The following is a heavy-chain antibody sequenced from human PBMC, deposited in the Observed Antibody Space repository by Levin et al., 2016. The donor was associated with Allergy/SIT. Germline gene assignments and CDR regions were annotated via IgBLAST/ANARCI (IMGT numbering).Heavy chain of an antibody. CDR2: IKQYGSEK. J-gene: IGHJ6*02. CDR3: ARCFLLWFGESCNFGMDV. V-gene: IGHV3-7*01. CDR1: GFMFRSYW. Sequence: GGSLRLSCAASGFMFRSYWMSWVRQAPGKGLEWVANIKQYGSEKYYVDSVKGRFTISRDNAKNSLYLHMNSLRAEDTAVYYCARCFLLWFGESCNFGMDVWGQGTTVTVSS. D-gene: IGHD3-10*01.